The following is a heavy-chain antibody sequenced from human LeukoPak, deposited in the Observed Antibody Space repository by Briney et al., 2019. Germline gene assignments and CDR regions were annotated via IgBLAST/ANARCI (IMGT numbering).Heavy chain of an antibody. CDR3: ARGSWDDVGYYYYYYMDV. Sequence: SVKVSCKASGDTFSSHAISWVRQAPGQGLEGWGGTIPIFGSTNYAQKFQGRVTITTDDSTSTAYMDLSSLTSEDTAVYYCARGSWDDVGYYYYYYMDVWGKGTTVTVSS. V-gene: IGHV1-69*05. CDR1: GDTFSSHA. J-gene: IGHJ6*03. D-gene: IGHD1-1*01. CDR2: TIPIFGST.